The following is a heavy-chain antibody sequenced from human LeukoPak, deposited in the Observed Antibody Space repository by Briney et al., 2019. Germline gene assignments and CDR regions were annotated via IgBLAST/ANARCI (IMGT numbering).Heavy chain of an antibody. CDR3: VNYCSGGSCYSAGDY. V-gene: IGHV3-21*01. D-gene: IGHD2-15*01. CDR1: GFTFSSYE. CDR2: ISSSSTYI. Sequence: GGSLRLSCAASGFTFSSYEMNWVRQAPGKGLEWVSSISSSSTYIYYADSVKGRFTISRDNAKNSLYLQMNSLRAEDTAVYYCVNYCSGGSCYSAGDYWGQGTLVTVSS. J-gene: IGHJ4*02.